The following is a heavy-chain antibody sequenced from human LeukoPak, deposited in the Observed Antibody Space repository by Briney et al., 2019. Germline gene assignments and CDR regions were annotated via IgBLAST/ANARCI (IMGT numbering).Heavy chain of an antibody. D-gene: IGHD6-13*01. V-gene: IGHV3-9*01. Sequence: PGGSLRLSCAASGFTFDDYAMHWVRQAPGKGLEWVSGISWNSGSIGYADSVKGRFTISIDNAKNSLYLQMNSLRAEDTALYYCAKDRIAAAGLYYYYGMDVWGQGTTVTVSS. J-gene: IGHJ6*02. CDR1: GFTFDDYA. CDR3: AKDRIAAAGLYYYYGMDV. CDR2: ISWNSGSI.